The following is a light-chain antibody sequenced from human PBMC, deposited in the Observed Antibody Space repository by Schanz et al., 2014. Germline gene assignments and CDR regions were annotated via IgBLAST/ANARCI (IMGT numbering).Light chain of an antibody. V-gene: IGKV3-15*01. CDR1: QSVSSN. J-gene: IGKJ5*01. CDR2: GAS. CDR3: QQRISWPPG. Sequence: EIVMTQSPATLSVSPGERATLSCRASQSVSSNLAWYQQKPGQAPRLLIYGASTRATGIPARFSGSGSGTEFTLTISSLQSEDFAVYYCQQRISWPPGFGQGTRLEIK.